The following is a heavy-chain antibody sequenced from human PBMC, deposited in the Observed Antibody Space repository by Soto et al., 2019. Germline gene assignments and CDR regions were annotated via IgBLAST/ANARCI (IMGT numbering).Heavy chain of an antibody. D-gene: IGHD6-6*01. CDR1: GFAFSSYA. CDR2: ISETGGST. J-gene: IGHJ5*02. Sequence: GGSLRLSCAASGFAFSSYAMSWVRQAPGKGLEWVSTISETGGSTYYTDSVKGRFTISRDTSKNMLYLQMNSLRAEDTALYYCAKDARPSSWGQGTLVTVSS. CDR3: AKDARPSS. V-gene: IGHV3-23*01.